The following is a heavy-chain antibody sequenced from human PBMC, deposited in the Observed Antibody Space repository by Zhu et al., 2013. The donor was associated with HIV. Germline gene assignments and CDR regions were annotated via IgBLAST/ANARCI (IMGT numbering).Heavy chain of an antibody. Sequence: VHLVESGGGVVQPGRSLRLSCAASGFIFSNYGMHWVRQAPGKGLEWVAVISYDGSNKYYAGSVKGRFTISRDNSKSTLYLEMDSLRAEDTAVYYCAKGGSASGRYHLYFDYWGQGTLVTVSS. V-gene: IGHV3-30*18. CDR1: GFIFSNYG. CDR2: ISYDGSNK. J-gene: IGHJ4*02. D-gene: IGHD3-10*01. CDR3: AKGGSASGRYHLYFDY.